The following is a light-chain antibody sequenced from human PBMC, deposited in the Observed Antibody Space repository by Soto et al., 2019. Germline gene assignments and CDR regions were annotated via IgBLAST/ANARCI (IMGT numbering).Light chain of an antibody. CDR3: QKYNKAPWI. J-gene: IGKJ1*01. CDR2: AAS. CDR1: RDIDNS. Sequence: DIQVIQSPPSLSASVGDRVTITCRASRDIDNSLAWYQQVPGKAPKLLIYAASTLQSGVPSRFRGSGSGTSFILTITSLQPEDVATYYCQKYNKAPWIFGQGTKVEV. V-gene: IGKV1-27*01.